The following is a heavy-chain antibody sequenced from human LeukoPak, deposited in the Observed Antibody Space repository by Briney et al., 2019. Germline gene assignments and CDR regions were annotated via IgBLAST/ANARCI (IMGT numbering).Heavy chain of an antibody. CDR3: VRAAYEILTGYYRA. Sequence: SVKVSCKASGGTFSSYAISWVRQAPGQGLEWMGGIIPIFGTANYAQKFQGRVTLTTDTSTSTAYMELRSLRSDDTAVYYCVRAAYEILTGYYRAWGQGTLVTVSS. V-gene: IGHV1-69*05. CDR2: IIPIFGTA. CDR1: GGTFSSYA. D-gene: IGHD3-9*01. J-gene: IGHJ5*02.